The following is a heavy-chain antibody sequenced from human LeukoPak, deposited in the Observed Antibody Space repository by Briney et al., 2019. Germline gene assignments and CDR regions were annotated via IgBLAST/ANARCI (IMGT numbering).Heavy chain of an antibody. V-gene: IGHV4-59*01. CDR1: GGSISIYY. D-gene: IGHD6-13*01. J-gene: IGHJ3*02. CDR3: AGGDSSSWDLFAFDI. Sequence: SETLSLTCTVSGGSISIYYWSWIRQPPGKGLEWIGYVYDSGRTNYNPSLRSRVTISDDTSKHQFSLNLSSETAADTAVYYCAGGDSSSWDLFAFDIWGQGTLVTVSS. CDR2: VYDSGRT.